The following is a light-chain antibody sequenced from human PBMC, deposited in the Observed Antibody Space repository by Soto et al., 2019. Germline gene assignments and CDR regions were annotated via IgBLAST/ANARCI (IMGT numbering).Light chain of an antibody. CDR3: QQCGSSPPT. Sequence: EIVLTQSPGTLSLSPVERATLSCRASQSVSSNYLAWYQQKPGQAPRLLIYGASSRATGVPDSFSGSGSGTDFTLTISGLEPEDFAVYYCQQCGSSPPTFGQGTKV. J-gene: IGKJ1*01. V-gene: IGKV3-20*01. CDR2: GAS. CDR1: QSVSSNY.